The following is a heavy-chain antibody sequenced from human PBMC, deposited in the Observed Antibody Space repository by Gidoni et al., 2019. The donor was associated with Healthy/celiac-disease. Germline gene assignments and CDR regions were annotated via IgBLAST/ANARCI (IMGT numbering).Heavy chain of an antibody. Sequence: EVQLVESGGGLVQPGRSRRLSCAAAACTLEDYAMTWVRQAQGKGLEWVSGISWNSGSIGYAASVKGRFTISRDNAKNSLYLSMTSLSAEDTALYYCAKASSSSSLTGNWFDPWGQGTLVTVSS. CDR1: ACTLEDYA. D-gene: IGHD6-13*01. V-gene: IGHV3-9*01. CDR2: ISWNSGSI. CDR3: AKASSSSSLTGNWFDP. J-gene: IGHJ5*02.